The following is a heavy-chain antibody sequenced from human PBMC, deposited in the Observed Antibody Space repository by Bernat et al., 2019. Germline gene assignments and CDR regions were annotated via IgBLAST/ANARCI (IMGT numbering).Heavy chain of an antibody. CDR2: INHSGST. V-gene: IGHV4-34*01. CDR1: GGSFSGYY. D-gene: IGHD2-15*01. Sequence: QVQLQQWGAGLLKPSETLSLTCAVYGGSFSGYYWSWIRQPPGKGLEWIGEINHSGSTNYNPSLKSRVTISVDTSKNQFSLKLSSVTAADTAVYYCASGFGYCSGGSCYGRFYYYYYMDVWGKGTTVTVSS. J-gene: IGHJ6*03. CDR3: ASGFGYCSGGSCYGRFYYYYYMDV.